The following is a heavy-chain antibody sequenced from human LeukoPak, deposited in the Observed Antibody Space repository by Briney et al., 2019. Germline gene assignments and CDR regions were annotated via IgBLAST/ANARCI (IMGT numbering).Heavy chain of an antibody. Sequence: GGSLRLSCAASGFTFSSYEMNWVRQAPGKGLEWVSYISSSGSTIYYADSVKGRFTISRDNSKNTLYLQMNSLRAEDTAVYYCAMYSSSWSYDYWGQGTLVTVSS. D-gene: IGHD6-13*01. CDR3: AMYSSSWSYDY. CDR1: GFTFSSYE. J-gene: IGHJ4*02. V-gene: IGHV3-48*03. CDR2: ISSSGSTI.